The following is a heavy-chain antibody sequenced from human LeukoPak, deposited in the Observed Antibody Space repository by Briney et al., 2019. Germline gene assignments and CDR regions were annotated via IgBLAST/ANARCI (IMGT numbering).Heavy chain of an antibody. D-gene: IGHD3-10*01. J-gene: IGHJ5*01. Sequence: GESLKISCKGSGYSFANYWIGWVRQMPGKGLECMGIINPADSDSRYSPSFQGQVTISADKSISTAYLQWSSLKAADTAMYYCARQTGVWFGELGWFDSWGQRTLVTVSP. CDR2: INPADSDS. CDR1: GYSFANYW. CDR3: ARQTGVWFGELGWFDS. V-gene: IGHV5-51*01.